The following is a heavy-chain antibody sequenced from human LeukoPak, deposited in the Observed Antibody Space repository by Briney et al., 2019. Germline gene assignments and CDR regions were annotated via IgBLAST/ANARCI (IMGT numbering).Heavy chain of an antibody. CDR2: IYHTRST. Sequence: PSETLSLTCGVSGCSISRGYYWAWIRQPPGKGLEWIGTIYHTRSTYYTPSLGSRVTISVDTSKNEFSLNLNSVTAADTAVYYCARAGWIITSGIDYWGQGALVTVSS. V-gene: IGHV4-38-2*01. CDR1: GCSISRGYY. D-gene: IGHD3-10*01. J-gene: IGHJ4*02. CDR3: ARAGWIITSGIDY.